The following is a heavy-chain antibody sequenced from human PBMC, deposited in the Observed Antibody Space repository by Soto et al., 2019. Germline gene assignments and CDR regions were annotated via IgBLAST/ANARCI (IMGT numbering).Heavy chain of an antibody. CDR2: ISYDGSNK. CDR1: GFTFSSYA. CDR3: AREDSLDY. J-gene: IGHJ4*02. Sequence: QPGGSLRLSCAASGFTFSSYAMHWVRQAPGKGLEWVAVISYDGSNKYYADSVKGRFTISRDNSKNTLYLQMNSLRAEDTAVYYCAREDSLDYWGQGTLVTVSS. V-gene: IGHV3-30-3*01.